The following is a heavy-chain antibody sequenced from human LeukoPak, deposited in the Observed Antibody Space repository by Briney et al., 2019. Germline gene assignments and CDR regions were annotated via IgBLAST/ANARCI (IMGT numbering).Heavy chain of an antibody. D-gene: IGHD2/OR15-2a*01. Sequence: PRASLRLSCAASGLTVSSTYMSWVRQTPGKGLEWVSVIYSGGSTYYADSVKGRFTISRDNSKNTLYLQMNSLRAEDTAVYYCARDLLECYFDYWGQGTLVAVSS. CDR2: IYSGGST. CDR1: GLTVSSTY. CDR3: ARDLLECYFDY. J-gene: IGHJ4*02. V-gene: IGHV3-66*01.